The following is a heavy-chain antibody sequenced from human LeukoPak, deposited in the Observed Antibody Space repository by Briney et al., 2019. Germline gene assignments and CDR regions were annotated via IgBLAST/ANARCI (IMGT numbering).Heavy chain of an antibody. CDR1: GFTFTDYF. J-gene: IGHJ4*02. CDR2: ISRLGDTI. Sequence: GGSLRLSCAASGFTFTDYFMGWIRQAPGKGLDWVSHISRLGDTIDYADSVKGRFTISRDNAKNSLFLQMNFLRAEDTAVYFCARVRRGGDSRYFDCWGQGALVTVSS. V-gene: IGHV3-11*01. CDR3: ARVRRGGDSRYFDC. D-gene: IGHD2-21*02.